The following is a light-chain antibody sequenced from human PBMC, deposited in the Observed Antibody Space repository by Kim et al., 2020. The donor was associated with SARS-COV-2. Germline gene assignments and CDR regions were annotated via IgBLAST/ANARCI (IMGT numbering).Light chain of an antibody. CDR3: QQYNNWPLT. J-gene: IGKJ2*01. CDR1: QSVSSN. V-gene: IGKV3-15*01. Sequence: VSPGERATLSCRASQSVSSNLAWYQQKPGQAPRLLIYGASTRATGIPARFSGSGSGTEFTLTISSLQSEDFAVYYCQQYNNWPLTFGQGTKLEI. CDR2: GAS.